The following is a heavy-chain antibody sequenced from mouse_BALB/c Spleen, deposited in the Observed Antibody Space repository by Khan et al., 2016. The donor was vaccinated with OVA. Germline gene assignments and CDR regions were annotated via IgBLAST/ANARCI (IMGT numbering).Heavy chain of an antibody. CDR2: IRNKANNYTT. D-gene: IGHD2-10*01. J-gene: IGHJ4*01. V-gene: IGHV7-3*02. CDR3: ARNSYDGVDY. CDR1: GFTFTDYY. Sequence: EVELVESGGGLVQPGGSLRLSCATSGFTFTDYYMSWVRQPPGKALEWLGFIRNKANNYTTDYSSSVKGRFTITRDNSQSILFLQMHTLRAEDIATYYCARNSYDGVDYWGQGTSVTGSA.